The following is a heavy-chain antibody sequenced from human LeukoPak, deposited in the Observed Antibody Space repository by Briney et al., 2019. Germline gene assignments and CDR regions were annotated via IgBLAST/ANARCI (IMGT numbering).Heavy chain of an antibody. D-gene: IGHD3-22*01. CDR3: ARGQYYYDSSGLPWFDY. V-gene: IGHV1-3*03. CDR1: GYTFTGYY. CDR2: INAGNGNT. Sequence: ASVKVSCKASGYTFTGYYMHWVRQAPGQRLEWMGWINAGNGNTKYSQEFQGRVTITRDTSASTAYMELSSLRSEDMAVYYCARGQYYYDSSGLPWFDYWGQGTLVTVSS. J-gene: IGHJ4*02.